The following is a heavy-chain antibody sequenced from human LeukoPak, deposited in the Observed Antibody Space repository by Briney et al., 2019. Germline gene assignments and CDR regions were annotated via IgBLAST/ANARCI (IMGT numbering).Heavy chain of an antibody. Sequence: SETLSLTCTVSGGSISSYYWSWIRQPAGKGLEWIGRIYTSGSTNYNPSLKSRVTMSVDTSKNQFSLQLNSVTPEDTAVYYCARDSWWNDCWFDPWGQGTLVTVSS. CDR3: ARDSWWNDCWFDP. J-gene: IGHJ5*02. V-gene: IGHV4-4*07. CDR2: IYTSGST. CDR1: GGSISSYY. D-gene: IGHD1-1*01.